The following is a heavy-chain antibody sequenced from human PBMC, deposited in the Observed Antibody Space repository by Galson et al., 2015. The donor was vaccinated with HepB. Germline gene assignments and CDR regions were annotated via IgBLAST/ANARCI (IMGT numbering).Heavy chain of an antibody. Sequence: SLRLSCAASGFTFSTYTIHWVRQAPGKGLEWVAVLSYNGNNEYFADSVKGRFTISRDNSKNTLFLQMNSLRAEDTAVYYCARQGYDNSGFPTYSFDYWGQGTLVTVSS. CDR3: ARQGYDNSGFPTYSFDY. D-gene: IGHD3-22*01. CDR1: GFTFSTYT. V-gene: IGHV3-30-3*01. CDR2: LSYNGNNE. J-gene: IGHJ4*02.